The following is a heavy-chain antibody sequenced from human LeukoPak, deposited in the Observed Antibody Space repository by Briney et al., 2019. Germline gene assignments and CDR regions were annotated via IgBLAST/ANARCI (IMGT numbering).Heavy chain of an antibody. CDR3: AKDGCSSTSCYVDY. J-gene: IGHJ4*02. CDR2: ISGSGGST. Sequence: GGSLRLSCAASGFTFSTYAMGWVRQAPGKGLEWVSTISGSGGSTYYADSVKGRFTISRDNSKNTLYLQMNSLRAEDTAVYYCAKDGCSSTSCYVDYWGQGTLVTVSS. V-gene: IGHV3-23*01. CDR1: GFTFSTYA. D-gene: IGHD2-2*01.